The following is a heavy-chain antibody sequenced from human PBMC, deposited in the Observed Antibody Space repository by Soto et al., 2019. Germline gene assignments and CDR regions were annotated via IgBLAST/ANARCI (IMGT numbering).Heavy chain of an antibody. D-gene: IGHD2-2*01. CDR2: ISAYNGNT. CDR3: AREMVGYCSSTSCYGTGDYYYYYMDV. Sequence: ASVKVSCKASGYTLTSYGISWVRQAPGQGLEWMGWISAYNGNTNYAQKLQGRVTMTTDTSTSTAYMELRSLRSDDTAVYYCAREMVGYCSSTSCYGTGDYYYYYMDVWGKGTTVTVSS. V-gene: IGHV1-18*01. CDR1: GYTLTSYG. J-gene: IGHJ6*03.